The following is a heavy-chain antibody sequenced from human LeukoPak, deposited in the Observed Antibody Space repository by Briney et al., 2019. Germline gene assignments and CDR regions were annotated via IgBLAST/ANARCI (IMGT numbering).Heavy chain of an antibody. V-gene: IGHV3-74*01. J-gene: IGHJ4*02. Sequence: GGSLRLSCAASGFTFSSDWMHWVRQGPGKGLVGVSRINPDGSVTSHADSVRGRFTISRDNAKNTLYLQMNSLRAEDTAVYYCARDSGSGSYSGYWGLGTLVTVSS. CDR2: INPDGSVT. CDR3: ARDSGSGSYSGY. CDR1: GFTFSSDW. D-gene: IGHD3-10*01.